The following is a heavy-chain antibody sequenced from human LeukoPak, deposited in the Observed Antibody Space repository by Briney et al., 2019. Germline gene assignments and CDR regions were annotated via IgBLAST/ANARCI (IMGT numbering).Heavy chain of an antibody. CDR3: ARMGGYSGYATH. CDR1: GGSISTYY. Sequence: SETLSLTCTVSGGSISTYYWGWIRQPPGKGLEWIGYIHYSGTTNNNPSLKNRVTISLDTSKNQFSLNLSSVTAADTAVYYCARMGGYSGYATHWGQGTLVTVSS. J-gene: IGHJ4*02. CDR2: IHYSGTT. D-gene: IGHD5-12*01. V-gene: IGHV4-59*08.